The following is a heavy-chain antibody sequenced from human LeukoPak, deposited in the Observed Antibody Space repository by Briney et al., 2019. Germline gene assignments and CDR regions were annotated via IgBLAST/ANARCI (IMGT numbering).Heavy chain of an antibody. CDR1: GFTFSNYG. V-gene: IGHV3-23*01. CDR3: ARGDYGGKKGGVDY. CDR2: ITGSGGNT. J-gene: IGHJ4*02. Sequence: GGSLTLSCAASGFTFSNYGMNWVRQAPATGLEWVSGITGSGGNTYYADSVKGRFTISRDNSKNTLYLQMNSLRAEDTAVYYCARGDYGGKKGGVDYWGQGTLVTVSS. D-gene: IGHD4-23*01.